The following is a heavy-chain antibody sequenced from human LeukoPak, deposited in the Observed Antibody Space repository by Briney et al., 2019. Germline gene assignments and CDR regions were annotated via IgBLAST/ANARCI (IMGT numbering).Heavy chain of an antibody. J-gene: IGHJ4*02. CDR3: ARVSRAGSYQPLAY. Sequence: GASVKVSCKASGYTFTGYYMHWVRQAPGQGLEWMGWINPNSGGTNYAQKFQGRVTMTRDTSISTAYMELSRLRSDDTAVYYCARVSRAGSYQPLAYWGQGALVTVSS. CDR2: INPNSGGT. CDR1: GYTFTGYY. D-gene: IGHD1-26*01. V-gene: IGHV1-2*02.